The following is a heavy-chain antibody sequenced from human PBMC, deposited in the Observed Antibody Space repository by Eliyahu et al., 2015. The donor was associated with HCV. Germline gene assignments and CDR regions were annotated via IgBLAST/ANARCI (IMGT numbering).Heavy chain of an antibody. V-gene: IGHV1-18*04. CDR1: GYRFTQYA. CDR3: ARPWSTAVTDKWFEP. J-gene: IGHJ5*02. CDR2: ISPYNGKT. D-gene: IGHD2-21*02. Sequence: QVELVQSGPEVKKPGASVKVSCKSSGYRFTQYAIHWVRQAPGQGPEWMGWISPYNGKTDYAPKFQSRVTMTTDTSTNTAYMELRSLRSDDTAVYFCARPWSTAVTDKWFEPWGRGTLVSVSS.